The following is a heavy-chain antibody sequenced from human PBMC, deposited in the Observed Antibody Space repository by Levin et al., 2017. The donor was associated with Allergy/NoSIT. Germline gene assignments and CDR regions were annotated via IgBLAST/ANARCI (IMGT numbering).Heavy chain of an antibody. Sequence: SQTLSLTCTVSGGSISSSSYYWGWIRQPPGKGLEWIGSIYYSGSTYYNPSLKSRVTISVDTSKNQFSLKLSSVTAADTAVYYCARHAGSSSSPFDYWGQGTLVTVSS. D-gene: IGHD6-6*01. J-gene: IGHJ4*02. V-gene: IGHV4-39*01. CDR1: GGSISSSSYY. CDR2: IYYSGST. CDR3: ARHAGSSSSPFDY.